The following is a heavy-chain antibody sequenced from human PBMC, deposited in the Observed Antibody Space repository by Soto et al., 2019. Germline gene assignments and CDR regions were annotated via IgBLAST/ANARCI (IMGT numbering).Heavy chain of an antibody. J-gene: IGHJ4*02. CDR1: AFTSSSYA. D-gene: IGHD3-22*01. CDR2: ITGSGGSST. CDR3: AILLGDSVYYPTGY. Sequence: EVQLLESGGGLVQPGGSLRLSCAASAFTSSSYAMSWVRQAPGKGLEWVSTITGSGGSSTYYADAVKGRFTIFRDNSKNTLYLQMNSLRAEATAVYYCAILLGDSVYYPTGYWGQGTLVTVSS. V-gene: IGHV3-23*01.